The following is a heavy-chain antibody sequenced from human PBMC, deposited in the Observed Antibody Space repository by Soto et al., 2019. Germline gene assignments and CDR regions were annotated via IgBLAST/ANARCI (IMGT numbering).Heavy chain of an antibody. Sequence: QVQLVESGGGVVQSGRSLRLSCAASGFTFSTYAMQWVRQAPGKGLEWVAVIWYDGSNKYYGDSVKGRCTISRDNSKNPVHLQMNSLRLEDTAIYYCVRDYSRWSGRMVDYWGQGTLVTVSS. CDR2: IWYDGSNK. CDR3: VRDYSRWSGRMVDY. J-gene: IGHJ4*02. V-gene: IGHV3-33*01. CDR1: GFTFSTYA. D-gene: IGHD6-6*01.